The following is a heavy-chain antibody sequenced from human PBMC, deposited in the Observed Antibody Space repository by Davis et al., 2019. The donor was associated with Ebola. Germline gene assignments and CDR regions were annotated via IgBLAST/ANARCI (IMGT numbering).Heavy chain of an antibody. D-gene: IGHD3-10*01. CDR1: GYSFTSYW. CDR2: IYPGDSDT. V-gene: IGHV5-51*01. Sequence: PGGSLRLSCKGSGYSFTSYWIGWVRQMPGKGLEWMGIIYPGDSDTRYSPSFQGQVTISADKSISTAYLQWSSLKASDTAMYYCARLSGDYGSGSYIYYYYGMDVWGQGTTVTVSS. CDR3: ARLSGDYGSGSYIYYYYGMDV. J-gene: IGHJ6*02.